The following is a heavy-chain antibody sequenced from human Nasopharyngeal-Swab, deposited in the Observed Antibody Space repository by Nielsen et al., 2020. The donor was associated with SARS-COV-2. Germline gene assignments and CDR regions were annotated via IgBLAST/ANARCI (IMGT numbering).Heavy chain of an antibody. V-gene: IGHV3-9*01. CDR1: GFTFDEYA. J-gene: IGHJ4*02. Sequence: SLKISCAASGFTFDEYAMHWVRQAPGKGLEWVSGISWNSGRTGYADSVKGRFTTSRDNAKNSLYLHMNSLRAEDTALYYCAKARVRYGDYSPFDYWGQGTLVTVSP. CDR3: AKARVRYGDYSPFDY. D-gene: IGHD4-17*01. CDR2: ISWNSGRT.